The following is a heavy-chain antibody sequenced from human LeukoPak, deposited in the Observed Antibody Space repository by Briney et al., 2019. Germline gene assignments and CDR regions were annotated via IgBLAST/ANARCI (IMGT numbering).Heavy chain of an antibody. J-gene: IGHJ4*02. CDR1: GSTFTSYW. Sequence: GASVKVSCKGSGSTFTSYWIQWVRQAPGQGLEWMGLINPDGGSTAYAHRFQGRVTMTRDTSTSTVYMDLSSLRSEDTAMYYCARAPRNSSTMLDYWGQGTLVTVSS. CDR3: ARAPRNSSTMLDY. CDR2: INPDGGST. D-gene: IGHD6-13*01. V-gene: IGHV1-46*01.